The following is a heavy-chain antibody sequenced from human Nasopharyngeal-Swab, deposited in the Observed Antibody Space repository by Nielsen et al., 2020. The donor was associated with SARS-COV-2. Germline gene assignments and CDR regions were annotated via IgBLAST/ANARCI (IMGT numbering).Heavy chain of an antibody. CDR1: GDSIAYSTFY. Sequence: ESLKLSCTVSGDSIAYSTFYWGWIRQPPGKGLEWIGNIYYNGNTYQNPSLKSRLTISVDKSKNQFSLQLSSVTAADTAVYYCVRSSSWYYFDYWAQGTQVTVSS. CDR3: VRSSSWYYFDY. CDR2: IYYNGNT. D-gene: IGHD6-13*01. V-gene: IGHV4-39*01. J-gene: IGHJ4*02.